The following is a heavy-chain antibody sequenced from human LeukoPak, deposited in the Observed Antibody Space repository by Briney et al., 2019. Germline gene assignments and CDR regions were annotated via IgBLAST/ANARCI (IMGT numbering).Heavy chain of an antibody. V-gene: IGHV4-31*03. CDR1: GGSISSGGYY. CDR2: IYYSGST. J-gene: IGHJ6*02. D-gene: IGHD5-12*01. CDR3: ARDLSGYRTSYYYYYGMDV. Sequence: SETLSLTCTVSGGSISSGGYYWSWIRQHPGKGLEWIGYIYYSGSTYYNPSLKSRVTISGDTSKNQFSLKLSSVTAAETAVYYCARDLSGYRTSYYYYYGMDVWGQGTTVTVSS.